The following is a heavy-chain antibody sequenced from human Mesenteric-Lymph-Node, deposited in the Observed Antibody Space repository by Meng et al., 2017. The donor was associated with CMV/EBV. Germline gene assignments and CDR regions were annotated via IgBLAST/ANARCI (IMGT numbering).Heavy chain of an antibody. Sequence: GGSLRLSCAASGFSFSDFAMTWVRQAPGKGLEWVSEISGSGETTHYADSVKGHFTVSRDNSRNTVYLQVNSLRAEDTALYYCAKGGYDFWSGYLSPLYYDYAMDVWGQGTTVTVSS. V-gene: IGHV3-23*01. CDR3: AKGGYDFWSGYLSPLYYDYAMDV. D-gene: IGHD3-3*01. J-gene: IGHJ6*02. CDR1: GFSFSDFA. CDR2: ISGSGETT.